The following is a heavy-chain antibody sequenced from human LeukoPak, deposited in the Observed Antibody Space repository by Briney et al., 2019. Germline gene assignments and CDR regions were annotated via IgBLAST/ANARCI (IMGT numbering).Heavy chain of an antibody. CDR1: GFTFSIYV. CDR3: ARVSTYGYFDF. Sequence: PGGSLRLSCEASGFTFSIYVMSWVRQAPGKGLEWVSVVSGGGSTTYYADSVKGRFTISRDNAKNSLYLQMNSLRDEDTAMYYCARVSTYGYFDFWGQGTLVTVSS. CDR2: VSGGGSTT. J-gene: IGHJ4*02. V-gene: IGHV3-48*02. D-gene: IGHD2/OR15-2a*01.